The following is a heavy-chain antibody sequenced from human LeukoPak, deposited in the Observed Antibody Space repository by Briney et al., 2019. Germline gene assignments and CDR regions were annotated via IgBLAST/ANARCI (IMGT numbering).Heavy chain of an antibody. V-gene: IGHV3-74*01. CDR1: GFPFSSYW. J-gene: IGHJ6*02. CDR2: INSDGSAT. Sequence: GGSLRLSCAASGFPFSSYWMHWVRQVLGKGLLWVSRINSDGSATIYADSVRGRFTISRDNAKNTLYLQMSGLRVEDTAVYHCASDSPYYGMDVWGQGTTVTVSS. CDR3: ASDSPYYGMDV.